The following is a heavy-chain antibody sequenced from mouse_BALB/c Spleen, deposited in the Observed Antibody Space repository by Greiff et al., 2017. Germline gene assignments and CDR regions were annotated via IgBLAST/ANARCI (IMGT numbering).Heavy chain of an antibody. Sequence: EVKLVESGPGLVKPSQSLSLTCTVTGYSITSDYAWNWIRQFPGNKLEWMGYISYSGSTSYNPSLKSRISITRDTSKNQFFLQLNSVTTEDTATYYCATYGDAMDYWGQGTSVTVSS. CDR3: ATYGDAMDY. J-gene: IGHJ4*01. CDR2: ISYSGST. V-gene: IGHV3-2*02. D-gene: IGHD1-1*02. CDR1: GYSITSDYA.